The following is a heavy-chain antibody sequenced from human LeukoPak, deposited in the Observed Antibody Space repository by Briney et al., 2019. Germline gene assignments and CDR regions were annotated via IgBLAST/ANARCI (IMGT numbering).Heavy chain of an antibody. D-gene: IGHD3-16*01. CDR2: ISGSGGST. V-gene: IGHV3-23*01. Sequence: GGSLRLSCAASGFTFSSYAMSWVRQAPGKGLEWVAAISGSGGSTYYADSVKGRFTISRDNAKNSLYLQMNSLRAEDTAVYYCARDWGHGGFDLWGRGTLVPVSS. CDR1: GFTFSSYA. J-gene: IGHJ2*01. CDR3: ARDWGHGGFDL.